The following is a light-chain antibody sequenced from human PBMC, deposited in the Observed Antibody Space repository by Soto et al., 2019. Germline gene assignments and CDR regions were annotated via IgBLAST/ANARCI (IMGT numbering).Light chain of an antibody. V-gene: IGLV2-11*01. Sequence: QSVLTQPRSVSGSPGQSVTISCTGTSSDVGGYNYVSWYQQHPGKAPKVMIYLVSKRPSGVPDRFSGSKSGNTASLTISGLQAEDDADYYCCLYAGNYIYVFGTGTKVAVL. CDR2: LVS. CDR1: SSDVGGYNY. J-gene: IGLJ1*01. CDR3: CLYAGNYIYV.